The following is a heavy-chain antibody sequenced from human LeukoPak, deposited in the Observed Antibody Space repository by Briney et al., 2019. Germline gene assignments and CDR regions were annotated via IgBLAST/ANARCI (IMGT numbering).Heavy chain of an antibody. CDR2: INHSGST. Sequence: SETLSLTCAVYGGSFSGYYWSWIRQPPGKGLEWIGEINHSGSTNYNPSLKGRVTISVDTSKNQFSLKLSSVTAADTAVYYCARGLFGTNSNWFDPWGQGTLVTVSS. D-gene: IGHD3-10*02. V-gene: IGHV4-34*01. CDR1: GGSFSGYY. CDR3: ARGLFGTNSNWFDP. J-gene: IGHJ5*02.